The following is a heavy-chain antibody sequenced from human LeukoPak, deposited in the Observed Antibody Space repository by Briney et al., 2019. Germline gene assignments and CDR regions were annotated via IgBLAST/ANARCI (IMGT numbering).Heavy chain of an antibody. D-gene: IGHD3-10*01. CDR1: GFTFSSYW. CDR2: IKQDGSEK. CDR3: ARDLYYYGSGRPLYY. Sequence: PGGSLRLSCAASGFTFSSYWMSWVRQAPGKGLEWVANIKQDGSEKYYVDSVKGRFTISRDNAKNSLYLQMNSLRAEDTAVYYCARDLYYYGSGRPLYYWGQGTLVTVSS. J-gene: IGHJ4*02. V-gene: IGHV3-7*04.